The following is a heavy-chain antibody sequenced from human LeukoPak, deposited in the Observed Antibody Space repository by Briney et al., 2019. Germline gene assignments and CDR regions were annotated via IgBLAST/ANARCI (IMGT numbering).Heavy chain of an antibody. D-gene: IGHD1-26*01. Sequence: SETLSLTCTVSGGSISSSSYCWGWIRQPPGKGLEWIGSIYYSGSTYYNPSLKSRVTISVDTSKNQFSLKLSSVTAADTAVCYCASRWVGARNWKAGAWGQGTMVTVSS. CDR3: ASRWVGARNWKAGA. CDR1: GGSISSSSYC. CDR2: IYYSGST. J-gene: IGHJ3*01. V-gene: IGHV4-39*07.